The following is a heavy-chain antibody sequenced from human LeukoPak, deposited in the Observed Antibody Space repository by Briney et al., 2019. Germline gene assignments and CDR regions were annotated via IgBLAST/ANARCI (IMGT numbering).Heavy chain of an antibody. Sequence: SQTLSLTCAISGDSVSGKSAAWNWIRQSPSRGLEWLGRTYYGSKWYNDYAVSVKSRITIKPDTSKNQFSLQLKSVTPGDTAVYYCARGVAIPDHLGRDYYYGMDVWGQGTTVTVSS. D-gene: IGHD3-10*01. J-gene: IGHJ6*02. CDR2: TYYGSKWYN. CDR1: GDSVSGKSAA. V-gene: IGHV6-1*01. CDR3: ARGVAIPDHLGRDYYYGMDV.